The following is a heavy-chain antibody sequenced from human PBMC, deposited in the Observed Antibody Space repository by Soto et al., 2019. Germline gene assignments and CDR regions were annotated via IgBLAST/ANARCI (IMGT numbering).Heavy chain of an antibody. CDR3: ARARQDYDILTGYYYYYGMDV. V-gene: IGHV4-4*02. D-gene: IGHD3-9*01. CDR1: GGSISSSNW. Sequence: SETLSLTCAVSGGSISSSNWWSWVRQPPGKGLEWIGGIYHSGSTNYNPSLKSRVTISVDKSKNQFSLKLSSVTAADTAVYYCARARQDYDILTGYYYYYGMDVWGQGTTVTVS. J-gene: IGHJ6*02. CDR2: IYHSGST.